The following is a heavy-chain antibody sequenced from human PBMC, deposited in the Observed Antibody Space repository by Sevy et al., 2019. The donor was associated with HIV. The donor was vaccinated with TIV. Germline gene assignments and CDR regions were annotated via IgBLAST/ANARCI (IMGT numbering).Heavy chain of an antibody. CDR1: GGSISSGGYS. D-gene: IGHD2-21*02. Sequence: SETLSLTCAVSGGSISSGGYSWSWIRQPPGKGLEWIGYIYHSGSTYYNPSLKSRVTISVDRSKNQFSLKLSSVTAADTAVYYCARGRIALAYCGGDCYAYLDYWGQGTLVTVSS. CDR2: IYHSGST. J-gene: IGHJ4*02. CDR3: ARGRIALAYCGGDCYAYLDY. V-gene: IGHV4-30-2*01.